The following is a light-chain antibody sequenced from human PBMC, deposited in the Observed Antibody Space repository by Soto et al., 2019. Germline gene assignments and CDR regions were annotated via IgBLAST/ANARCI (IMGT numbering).Light chain of an antibody. CDR3: QQYNNWSPIT. J-gene: IGKJ5*01. Sequence: EIVMTQSPATLSVSPGERATLSCRASQSVSSNLAWYQQKPGQAPRLLIYGAFTRATGIPARCSGSGSGTEFTLTISSLQSADFAVDYCQQYNNWSPITFGQGTRLEIK. CDR1: QSVSSN. V-gene: IGKV3-15*01. CDR2: GAF.